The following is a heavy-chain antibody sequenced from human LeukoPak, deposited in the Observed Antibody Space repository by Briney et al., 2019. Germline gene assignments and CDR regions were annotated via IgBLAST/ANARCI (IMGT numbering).Heavy chain of an antibody. J-gene: IGHJ6*02. CDR1: GYTFTSYD. D-gene: IGHD4-17*01. V-gene: IGHV1-8*01. CDR2: MNPNSGNT. CDR3: ASDTTGSATRRPNYGIDV. Sequence: ASVKVSCKASGYTFTSYDINWVRQATGQGLEWMGWMNPNSGNTGYAQKFQARVTMTRDTSISTAYMELSSLRSEDTAVYYCASDTTGSATRRPNYGIDVWGQGTTVTVSS.